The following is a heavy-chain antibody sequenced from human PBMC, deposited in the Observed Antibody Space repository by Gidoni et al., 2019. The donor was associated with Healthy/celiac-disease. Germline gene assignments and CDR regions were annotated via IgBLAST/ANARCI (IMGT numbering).Heavy chain of an antibody. CDR3: ARDDTGSSWYIPFDY. D-gene: IGHD6-13*01. CDR1: GFTARSNY. J-gene: IGHJ4*02. Sequence: EVQLVESGGGLVQPGGSLRLSCAASGFTARSNYMTWVRQAPGRGLEWVSVIYSGGSTYYADSVEGRFTISRDNSKNTLFLQMNSLRAEDTAVYYCARDDTGSSWYIPFDYWGQGTLVTVSS. CDR2: IYSGGST. V-gene: IGHV3-66*01.